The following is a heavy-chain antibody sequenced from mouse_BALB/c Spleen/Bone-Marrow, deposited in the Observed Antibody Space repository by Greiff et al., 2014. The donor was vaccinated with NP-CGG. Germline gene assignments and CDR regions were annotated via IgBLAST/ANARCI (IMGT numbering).Heavy chain of an antibody. Sequence: QVQLQQSGPGLVQPSQSLSITCTVSGFSLTTYGVHWVRQSPGKGLEWLGVIWTGGSTDYNAAFISRLTISKDNSKSQVFFEMNSLQANDTAIYDCARNHRGYYFDYWGQGTALTVSS. D-gene: IGHD3-1*01. CDR2: IWTGGST. J-gene: IGHJ2*01. CDR3: ARNHRGYYFDY. CDR1: GFSLTTYG. V-gene: IGHV2-2*02.